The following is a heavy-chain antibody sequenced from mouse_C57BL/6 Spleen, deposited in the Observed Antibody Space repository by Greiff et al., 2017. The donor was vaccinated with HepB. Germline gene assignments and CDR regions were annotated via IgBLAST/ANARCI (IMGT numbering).Heavy chain of an antibody. J-gene: IGHJ2*01. CDR3: ARTVVYFDY. CDR1: GYTFTSYW. V-gene: IGHV1-50*01. CDR2: IDPSDSYT. Sequence: VKLQQPGAELVKPGASVKLSCKASGYTFTSYWMQWVKQRPGQGLEWIGEIDPSDSYTNYNQKFKGKATLTVDTSSSTAYMQLSSLTSEDSAVYYCARTVVYFDYWGQGTTLTVSS. D-gene: IGHD1-1*01.